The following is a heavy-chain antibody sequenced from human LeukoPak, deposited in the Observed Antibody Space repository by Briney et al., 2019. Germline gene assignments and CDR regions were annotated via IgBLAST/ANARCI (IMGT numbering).Heavy chain of an antibody. CDR1: GFTFDDYA. Sequence: GRSLRLSCAASGFTFDDYAMHWVRQAPGKGLEWVSGISWNSGSIGYADSVKGRFTISRDNAKNSLYLQMNSLRAEDTALYYCAKGGIAVADYFDYWGQGTLVTVPS. D-gene: IGHD6-19*01. CDR2: ISWNSGSI. J-gene: IGHJ4*02. CDR3: AKGGIAVADYFDY. V-gene: IGHV3-9*01.